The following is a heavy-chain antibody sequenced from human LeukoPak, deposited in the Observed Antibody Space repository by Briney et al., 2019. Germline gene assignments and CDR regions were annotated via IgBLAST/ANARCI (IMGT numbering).Heavy chain of an antibody. Sequence: ASVKVSCKASGGMFSTYAISWVRQAPGQAPEWMGGIIPISTTANYAQKFQGRVTITSDEFTRTAYMEVYSLKCEDTAVYYCTIGPFCGVDCYAVDYWGQGTLVTVSS. J-gene: IGHJ4*02. CDR3: TIGPFCGVDCYAVDY. D-gene: IGHD2-21*02. CDR2: IIPISTTA. V-gene: IGHV1-69*13. CDR1: GGMFSTYA.